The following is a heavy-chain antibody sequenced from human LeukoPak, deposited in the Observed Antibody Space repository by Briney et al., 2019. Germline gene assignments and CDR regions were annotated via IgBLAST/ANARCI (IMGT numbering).Heavy chain of an antibody. V-gene: IGHV3-30-3*01. CDR1: GFTFSSYA. Sequence: GRSLRLSCAAPGFTFSSYAMHWVRQAPGKGLEWVAVISYDGSNKYYADSVKGRFTISRDNSKNTLYLQMNSLRAEDTAVYYCARDGVPYSSSWDWGQGTLVTVSS. CDR2: ISYDGSNK. D-gene: IGHD6-13*01. CDR3: ARDGVPYSSSWD. J-gene: IGHJ4*02.